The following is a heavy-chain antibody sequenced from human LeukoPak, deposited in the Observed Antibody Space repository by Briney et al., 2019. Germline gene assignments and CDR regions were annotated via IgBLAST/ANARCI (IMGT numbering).Heavy chain of an antibody. V-gene: IGHV3-66*01. Sequence: GGSLRLSYEASGFTVSSNYMSWVRQAPGKGLEWVSIIYTGGTTYYADSVKGRFTISRDDFKSTLYLQMNSLRAEDTAVYYCTRDRRSLDAFDVWGQGTMVTVSS. D-gene: IGHD4-17*01. J-gene: IGHJ3*01. CDR1: GFTVSSNY. CDR2: IYTGGTT. CDR3: TRDRRSLDAFDV.